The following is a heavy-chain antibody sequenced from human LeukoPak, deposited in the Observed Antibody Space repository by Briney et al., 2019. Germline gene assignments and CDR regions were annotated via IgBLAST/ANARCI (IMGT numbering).Heavy chain of an antibody. V-gene: IGHV3-66*01. CDR2: IYSGGTT. D-gene: IGHD2-8*01. CDR1: GFTVSNNY. CDR3: ASSAYAMFDY. Sequence: PGGSLRLSCEASGFTVSNNYMNWVRQAPGKGLEWVSVIYSGGTTYYADSVKGRFTISRDSSKNTLYLQMNSLRAEDTAVYYCASSAYAMFDYWGQGTLVTVSS. J-gene: IGHJ4*02.